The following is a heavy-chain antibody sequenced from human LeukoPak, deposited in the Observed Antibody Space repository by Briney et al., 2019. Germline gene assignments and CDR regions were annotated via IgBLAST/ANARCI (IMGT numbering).Heavy chain of an antibody. D-gene: IGHD4-17*01. V-gene: IGHV3-48*03. CDR3: ARAYLHDYGDYQWFDP. CDR1: GFTFSSYE. CDR2: ISSSGSTI. Sequence: GGSLRLSCAASGFTFSSYEMNWVRQAPGEGLEWVSYISSSGSTIYYADSVKGRFTISRDNAKNSLYLQMNSLRAEDTAVYYCARAYLHDYGDYQWFDPWGQGTLVTVSS. J-gene: IGHJ5*02.